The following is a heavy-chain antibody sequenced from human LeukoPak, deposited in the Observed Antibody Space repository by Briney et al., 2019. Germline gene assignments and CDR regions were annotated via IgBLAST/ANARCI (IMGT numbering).Heavy chain of an antibody. CDR3: ARDLSYYDSSGYHTFDY. CDR2: ISSSGSTI. V-gene: IGHV3-48*04. D-gene: IGHD3-22*01. CDR1: GFTFSSYG. J-gene: IGHJ4*02. Sequence: QPGGTLRLSCAASGFTFSSYGMSWIRQAPGKGLEWVSYISSSGSTIYYADSVKGRFTISRDNAKNSLYLQMNSLRAEDTAVYYCARDLSYYDSSGYHTFDYWGQGTLVTVSS.